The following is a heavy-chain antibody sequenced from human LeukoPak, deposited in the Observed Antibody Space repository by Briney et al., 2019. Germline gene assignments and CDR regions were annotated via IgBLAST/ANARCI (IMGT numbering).Heavy chain of an antibody. CDR1: RYSISSNCY. CDR3: ARAHYDGDYQYYFDY. CDR2: IYYSGDT. J-gene: IGHJ4*02. V-gene: IGHV4-38-2*01. Sequence: SETLSLTCDVSRYSISSNCYWAWIRQPPGKGLEWLGSIYYSGDTYYNPSLKSRVTCSVDTSKNQFSLKLNSVTAADTAVYYCARAHYDGDYQYYFDYWGQGIPVTVSP. D-gene: IGHD4-17*01.